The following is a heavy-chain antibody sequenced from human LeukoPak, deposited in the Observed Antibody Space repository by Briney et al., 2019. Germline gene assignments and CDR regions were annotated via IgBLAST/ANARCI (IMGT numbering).Heavy chain of an antibody. V-gene: IGHV3-11*04. Sequence: PGGSLRLSCAASGFTFSDYYMSWIRQAPGKGLEWVSYISSSGSTIYYADSVKGRFTISRDNAKNSLYLQMNSLRAEDTAVYYCARDNSNTAMVIFDYWGQGTLVTVSS. CDR2: ISSSGSTI. CDR1: GFTFSDYY. D-gene: IGHD5-18*01. J-gene: IGHJ4*02. CDR3: ARDNSNTAMVIFDY.